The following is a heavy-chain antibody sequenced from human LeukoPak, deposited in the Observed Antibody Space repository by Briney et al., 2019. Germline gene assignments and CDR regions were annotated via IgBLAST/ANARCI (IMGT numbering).Heavy chain of an antibody. CDR1: GFAFSTYE. J-gene: IGHJ4*02. D-gene: IGHD3-10*01. V-gene: IGHV3-48*03. CDR2: LSSSAGTI. CDR3: ARDRALDN. Sequence: GGSLRLSRAASGFAFSTYEMNWVRQAPGKGLEWISYLSSSAGTIYYADSVKGRFTISRDNAKNSLYLQMNSLRAEDTAVYYCARDRALDNWGQGTLVTVSS.